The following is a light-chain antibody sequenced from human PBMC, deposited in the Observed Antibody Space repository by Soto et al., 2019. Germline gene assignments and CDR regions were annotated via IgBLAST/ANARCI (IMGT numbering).Light chain of an antibody. J-gene: IGKJ2*01. CDR3: QQRSNWLPYT. CDR2: DAS. V-gene: IGKV3-11*01. CDR1: QSVSSY. Sequence: EIVLTQSPATLSLSPGERATLSCRASQSVSSYLAWYQQKPGQAPRLLIYDASNRATGIPARFSGTGSGTDFTLTISSLEPEDFAVYYCQQRSNWLPYTFGQGTKLELK.